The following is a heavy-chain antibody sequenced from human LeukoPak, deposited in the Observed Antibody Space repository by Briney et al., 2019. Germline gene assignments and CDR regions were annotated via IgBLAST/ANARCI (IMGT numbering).Heavy chain of an antibody. Sequence: ETGGSLRLSCAASEFSFSSSWMHWVRQVPGKVLEWVSRINDDETSTTYAESVKGRFTISRDNAKNTLFLQMNSLRAEDTAVYYCATTGSGSYYDYWGQGTLVTVSS. V-gene: IGHV3-74*01. J-gene: IGHJ4*02. CDR2: INDDETST. CDR1: EFSFSSSW. CDR3: ATTGSGSYYDY. D-gene: IGHD1-26*01.